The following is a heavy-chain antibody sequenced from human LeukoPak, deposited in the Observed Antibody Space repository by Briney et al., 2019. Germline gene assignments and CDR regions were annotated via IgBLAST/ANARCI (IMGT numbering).Heavy chain of an antibody. V-gene: IGHV1-18*04. CDR1: GYTFTGYY. CDR2: ISAYNGNT. Sequence: GASVKVSCKASGYTFTGYYMHWVRQAPGQGLEWMGWISAYNGNTNYAQKLQGRVTMTTDTSTSTAYMELRSLRSDDTAVYYCARLGNGELDYWGQGTLVTVSS. J-gene: IGHJ4*02. CDR3: ARLGNGELDY. D-gene: IGHD7-27*01.